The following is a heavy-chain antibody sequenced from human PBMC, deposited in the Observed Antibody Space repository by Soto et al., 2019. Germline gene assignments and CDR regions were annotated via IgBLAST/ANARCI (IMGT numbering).Heavy chain of an antibody. Sequence: QVQLVQSGPEVKKTGASVKVSCRASGYFFTSYAIHWVRQAPGPRLEWLGWINAANGHTKYSQNFQGRVIITRHTSANTVYMEVSSLKSGYTAVYYRARGSIAVAGRNQLDYWGQGTRVTVFS. CDR1: GYFFTSYA. CDR2: INAANGHT. D-gene: IGHD6-19*01. CDR3: ARGSIAVAGRNQLDY. J-gene: IGHJ4*02. V-gene: IGHV1-3*01.